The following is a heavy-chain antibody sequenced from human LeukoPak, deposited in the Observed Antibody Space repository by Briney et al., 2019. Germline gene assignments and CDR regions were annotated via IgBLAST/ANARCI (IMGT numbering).Heavy chain of an antibody. V-gene: IGHV4-39*07. CDR1: GGSISSSSYY. D-gene: IGHD3-22*01. J-gene: IGHJ4*02. CDR3: ASYYDSSGHYYFDY. Sequence: SETLSLTCTVSGGSISSSSYYWGWIRQPPGKGLEWIGSIYYSGSTYYNPSLKSRVTISVDTSKNQFSLKLSSVTAADTAVYYCASYYDSSGHYYFDYWGQGTLVTVSS. CDR2: IYYSGST.